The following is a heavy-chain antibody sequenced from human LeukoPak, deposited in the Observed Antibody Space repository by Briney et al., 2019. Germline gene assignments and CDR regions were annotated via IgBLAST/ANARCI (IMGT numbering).Heavy chain of an antibody. CDR1: GFTFSDYY. D-gene: IGHD5-18*01. Sequence: GSLRLSCAASGFTFSDYYMSWIRQAPGKGLEWVSYISSSGSTIYYADSVKGRFTISRDNAKNSLYLQMNSLRAEDTAVYYCATSYSYGQPEFDYWGQGTLVTVSS. J-gene: IGHJ4*02. CDR2: ISSSGSTI. V-gene: IGHV3-11*01. CDR3: ATSYSYGQPEFDY.